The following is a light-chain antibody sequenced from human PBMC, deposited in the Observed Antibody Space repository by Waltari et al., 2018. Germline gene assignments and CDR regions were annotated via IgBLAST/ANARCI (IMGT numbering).Light chain of an antibody. CDR1: QSVGTY. V-gene: IGKV3-11*01. CDR3: QQRFSWLT. J-gene: IGKJ4*01. CDR2: DAS. Sequence: EIVLTQSPATLSLSPGERATLSCRASQSVGTYLAWYQQKPGQALRLLIYDASNRATGIPARFSGSGSGTDFTLTISSLEPEDFALYYCQQRFSWLTFGGGTKVEI.